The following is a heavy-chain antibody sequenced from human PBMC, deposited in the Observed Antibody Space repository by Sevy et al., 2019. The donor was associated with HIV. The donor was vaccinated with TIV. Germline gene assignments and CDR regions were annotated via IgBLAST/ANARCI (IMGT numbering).Heavy chain of an antibody. Sequence: SETLSLTCAVYGGSFSGYYWSWIRQPPGKGLEWFGEINHSRSTNYNPSLKSRVTISVDTSKNQFSLKLSSVTAADTAVYYCARPPPGPNSSGWYCPYGMEVWGQGTMVTVSS. CDR3: ARPPPGPNSSGWYCPYGMEV. J-gene: IGHJ6*02. CDR2: INHSRST. V-gene: IGHV4-34*01. CDR1: GGSFSGYY. D-gene: IGHD6-19*01.